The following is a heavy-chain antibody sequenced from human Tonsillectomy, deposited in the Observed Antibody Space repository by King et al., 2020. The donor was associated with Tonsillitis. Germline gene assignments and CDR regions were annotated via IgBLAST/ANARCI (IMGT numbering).Heavy chain of an antibody. Sequence: QLQESGPGVVKPSETLSLTCTVSGGSISSSDHYWAWLRQPPGKWLEWIGYLHNNEPFFYNPSLKSRITISGGTSENRFSLRLSSVTAADTAVYFCARYVSGSFDYWGQGALVTVSS. CDR3: ARYVSGSFDY. D-gene: IGHD1-26*01. CDR1: GGSISSSDHY. CDR2: LHNNEPF. J-gene: IGHJ4*02. V-gene: IGHV4-39*01.